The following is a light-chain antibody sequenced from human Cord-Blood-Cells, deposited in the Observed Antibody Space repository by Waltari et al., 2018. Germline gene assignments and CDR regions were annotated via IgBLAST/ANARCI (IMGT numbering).Light chain of an antibody. CDR2: DFS. V-gene: IGLV2-14*01. J-gene: IGLJ2*01. CDR3: SSYTSSSVG. Sequence: QSALTQPASVSGSPGQSITISCTGTSSDVGGYNYVPWYQQHAVKAPKLVFFDFSNRPSGCANRFSGSKSGNTASLTISGLQAEDEAEYYCSSYTSSSVGFGGGTKLTVL. CDR1: SSDVGGYNY.